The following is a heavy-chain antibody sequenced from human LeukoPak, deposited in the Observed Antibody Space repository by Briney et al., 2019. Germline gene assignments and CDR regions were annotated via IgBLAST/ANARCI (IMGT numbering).Heavy chain of an antibody. Sequence: GGSLRLSCAASGFTFSSYSMNWVRQAPGKGLEWVSSISSSSSYIYYADSVKGRFTISRDNAKNSLYLQMNSLRAEDTAVYYCARDHDFGVVIPNYYYYGMDVWGQGTTVTVSS. CDR2: ISSSSSYI. V-gene: IGHV3-21*01. J-gene: IGHJ6*02. D-gene: IGHD3-3*01. CDR1: GFTFSSYS. CDR3: ARDHDFGVVIPNYYYYGMDV.